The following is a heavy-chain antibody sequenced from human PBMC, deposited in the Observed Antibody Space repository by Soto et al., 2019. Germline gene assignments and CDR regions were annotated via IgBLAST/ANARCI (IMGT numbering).Heavy chain of an antibody. CDR1: GYTFSDFY. D-gene: IGHD6-6*01. CDR3: TRDGGSSSRVIWFDP. CDR2: VNPKNGGT. J-gene: IGHJ5*02. Sequence: QVHLVQSGAEVKKPGASVKVSCRASGYTFSDFYIHWVRQAPGQGLEWMGWVNPKNGGTDRAQKFQGRVTMTRDTSINTVHMELSSLKSDDTAVYYCTRDGGSSSRVIWFDPWGQGTLVTVSS. V-gene: IGHV1-2*02.